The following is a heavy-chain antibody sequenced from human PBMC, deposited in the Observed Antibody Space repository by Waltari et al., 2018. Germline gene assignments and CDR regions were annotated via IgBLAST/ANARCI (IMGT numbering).Heavy chain of an antibody. J-gene: IGHJ4*01. Sequence: QVHLVQSGAEVKTPGASVKVSCKASGYTFTSYSFTWVRQAPGQGLEWMGWINAYNGNTNYAQKFQGRLTITTDTSTTTAYMELRSLRSDDTAVYYCVRDGSGASFTFNYWGHGTLVTVSS. V-gene: IGHV1-18*01. CDR1: GYTFTSYS. CDR2: INAYNGNT. D-gene: IGHD1-26*01. CDR3: VRDGSGASFTFNY.